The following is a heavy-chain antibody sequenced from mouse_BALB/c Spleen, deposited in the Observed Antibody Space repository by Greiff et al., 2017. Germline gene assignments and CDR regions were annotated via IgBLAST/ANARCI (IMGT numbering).Heavy chain of an antibody. J-gene: IGHJ2*01. CDR2: ISNGGGST. Sequence: EVKVEESGGGLVQPGGSLKLSCAASGFTFSSYTMSWVRQTPEKRLEWVAYISNGGGSTYYPDTVKGRVTISTDNAKNTLYLQMSSLKSEDTAMYDCARHMNYRYDGFDYWGQGTTLTVSS. CDR1: GFTFSSYT. CDR3: ARHMNYRYDGFDY. V-gene: IGHV5-12-2*01. D-gene: IGHD2-14*01.